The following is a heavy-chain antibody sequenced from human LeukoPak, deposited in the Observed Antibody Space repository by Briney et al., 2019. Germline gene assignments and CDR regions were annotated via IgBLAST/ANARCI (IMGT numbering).Heavy chain of an antibody. D-gene: IGHD6-13*01. J-gene: IGHJ4*02. Sequence: GGSLRLSCAASGFTFSSYAMSWVRQAPGKGLEWVSGISWNSGSIGYADSVKGRFTISRDNAKNSLYLQMNSLRAEDTALYYCAKDMFVAAAGLSYYFDYWGQGTLVTVSS. CDR1: GFTFSSYA. CDR3: AKDMFVAAAGLSYYFDY. CDR2: ISWNSGSI. V-gene: IGHV3-9*01.